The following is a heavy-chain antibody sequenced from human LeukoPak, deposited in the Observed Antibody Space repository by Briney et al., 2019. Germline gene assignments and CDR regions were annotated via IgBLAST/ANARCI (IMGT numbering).Heavy chain of an antibody. CDR3: ARGRSDYVWGSYRRFDY. J-gene: IGHJ4*02. V-gene: IGHV4-34*01. D-gene: IGHD3-16*02. CDR2: INHSGST. Sequence: PSETLSLTCAVYGGSFSGYYWSWIRQPPGKGLEWIGEINHSGSTNYNPSLKSRVTISVDTSKNQFFLKLSSVTAADTAVYYCARGRSDYVWGSYRRFDYWGQGTLVTVSS. CDR1: GGSFSGYY.